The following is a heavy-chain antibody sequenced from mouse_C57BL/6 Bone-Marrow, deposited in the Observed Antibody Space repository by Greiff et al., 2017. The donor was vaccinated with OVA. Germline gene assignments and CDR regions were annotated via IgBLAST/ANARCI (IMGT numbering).Heavy chain of an antibody. CDR1: GYTFTSYW. V-gene: IGHV1-50*01. J-gene: IGHJ2*01. CDR2: IDPSDSYT. D-gene: IGHD4-1*01. CDR3: ARRKLGRPLFDY. Sequence: QVQLQQPGAELVKPGASVKLSCKASGYTFTSYWMQWVKQRPGQGLEWIGEIDPSDSYTNYNQKFKGKATLTVDTSSSTAYMQHSSLTSEDSAVYYCARRKLGRPLFDYWGQGTTLTVSS.